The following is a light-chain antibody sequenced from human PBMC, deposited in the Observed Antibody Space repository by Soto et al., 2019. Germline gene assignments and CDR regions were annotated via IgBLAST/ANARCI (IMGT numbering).Light chain of an antibody. Sequence: DIQMTQSPSSLSASVGDRVTITCRASRNVNNFLNWYQQRPGKAPDLLIYGASRLQIGVPSRFTGSGSETDFNLTISSLQPEDLATYFCQQSFSFPPTFGQGTRLE. CDR3: QQSFSFPPT. J-gene: IGKJ5*01. CDR1: RNVNNF. V-gene: IGKV1-39*01. CDR2: GAS.